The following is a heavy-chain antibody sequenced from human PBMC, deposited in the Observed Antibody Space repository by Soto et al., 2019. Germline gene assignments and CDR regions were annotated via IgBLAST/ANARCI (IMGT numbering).Heavy chain of an antibody. CDR2: IWYDGSNE. CDR3: ARDDIPGVAVSTYGMDV. D-gene: IGHD6-19*01. V-gene: IGHV3-33*01. CDR1: GFIFSNFG. J-gene: IGHJ6*02. Sequence: GGSLRLSCAVSGFIFSNFGMQWVRQAPGKGLEWVAVIWYDGSNEHYADSVKGRFTVSKDNSKNTLYLQMNSLRAEDTAMYYCARDDIPGVAVSTYGMDVWGQGTTVTVSS.